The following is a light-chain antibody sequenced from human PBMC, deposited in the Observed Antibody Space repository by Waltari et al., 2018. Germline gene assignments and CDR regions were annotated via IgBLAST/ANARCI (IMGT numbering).Light chain of an antibody. CDR2: VAS. V-gene: IGKV1-39*01. CDR1: QDIDNH. CDR3: QQSLTNTAT. J-gene: IGKJ2*01. Sequence: DVHLPQFPSSLSASVGDRVTISYRESQDIDNHLHWYQRRPGSAPKLLIYVASQFKDGVPYRFRGDGSGTEFTLTITNLQADDLATYYCQQSLTNTATFGQGT.